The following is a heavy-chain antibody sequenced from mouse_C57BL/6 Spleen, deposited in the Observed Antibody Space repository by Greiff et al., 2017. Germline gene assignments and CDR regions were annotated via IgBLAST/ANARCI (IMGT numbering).Heavy chain of an antibody. CDR3: ASYYYSNYHYAMDY. Sequence: QVQLQQSGAELVRPGTSVKVSCKASGYAFTNYLIEWVKQRPGQGLEWIGVINPGSGGTNYNEKFKGKATLTADTSSSTAYMQLSSLTSEDSAVYFCASYYYSNYHYAMDYWGQGTSVTVST. CDR2: INPGSGGT. V-gene: IGHV1-54*01. CDR1: GYAFTNYL. J-gene: IGHJ4*01. D-gene: IGHD2-5*01.